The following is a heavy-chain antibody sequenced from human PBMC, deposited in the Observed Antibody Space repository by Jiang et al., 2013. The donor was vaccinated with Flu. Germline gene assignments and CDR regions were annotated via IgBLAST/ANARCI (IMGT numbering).Heavy chain of an antibody. Sequence: GPGLVKPSQTLSLTCTVSGGSVGSDDYYWSWIRQPPGKGLEWIGYIFYSESTYYNPSLRSRVTTSIDTSKNQFSLKLSSVTAADTAMYFCARGVAAAGNVYFDSRGQGTLVTVS. CDR2: IFYSEST. CDR3: ARGVAAAGNVYFDS. D-gene: IGHD6-13*01. CDR1: GGSVGSDDYY. J-gene: IGHJ4*02. V-gene: IGHV4-30-4*08.